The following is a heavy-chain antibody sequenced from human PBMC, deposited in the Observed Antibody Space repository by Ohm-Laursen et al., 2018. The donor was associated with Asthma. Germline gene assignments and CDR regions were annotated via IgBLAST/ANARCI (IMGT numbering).Heavy chain of an antibody. CDR3: ARMKSLYGDYGDWFDP. CDR1: GGSISSSSYY. J-gene: IGHJ5*02. V-gene: IGHV4-39*01. Sequence: SETLSLTCTVSGGSISSSSYYWGWICQPPGKGLEWIGSIYYSGSTYYNPSLKSRVTISVDTSKNHFSLKLSSVTAADTAVYYCARMKSLYGDYGDWFDPWGQGTLVTVSS. D-gene: IGHD4-17*01. CDR2: IYYSGST.